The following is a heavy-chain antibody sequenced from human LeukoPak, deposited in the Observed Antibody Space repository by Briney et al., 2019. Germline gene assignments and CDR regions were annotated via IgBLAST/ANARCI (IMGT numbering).Heavy chain of an antibody. V-gene: IGHV4-59*01. Sequence: SETLSLTCTVSGGSINSYYWSWIRQPPGKGLEWIGYIYYSGSTNYNPSLKSRVTIPVDTSKNQFSLKLSSVTAADTAVYYCARETGEDDAFDIWGQGTMVTVFS. J-gene: IGHJ3*02. D-gene: IGHD7-27*01. CDR3: ARETGEDDAFDI. CDR1: GGSINSYY. CDR2: IYYSGST.